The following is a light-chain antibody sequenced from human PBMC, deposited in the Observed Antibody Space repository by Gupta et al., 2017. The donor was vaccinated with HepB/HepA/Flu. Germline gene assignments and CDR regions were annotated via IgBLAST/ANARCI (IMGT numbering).Light chain of an antibody. V-gene: IGKV3-15*01. CDR3: QQYHKWPLT. J-gene: IGKJ4*01. CDR1: QSVRSN. CDR2: AAS. Sequence: EIVMPHSAATLSVSPGEKVTLSCRASQSVRSNFAWFQQKLGQVPRLLIYAASTRAAGVPARFTGSGSGTEFTLTISSLQSEDVAHYYCQQYHKWPLTFGGGTRVEIK.